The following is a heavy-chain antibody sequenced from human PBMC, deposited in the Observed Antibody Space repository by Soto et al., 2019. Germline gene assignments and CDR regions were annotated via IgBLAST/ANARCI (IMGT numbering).Heavy chain of an antibody. CDR2: IMPIFRTP. Sequence: QVHLEQSGAEVKKPGSSVKVSCKASGGTFSNSAISWVRQTPGQGLEWMGGIMPIFRTPDYAQRFQGRVTITADESTSTAYMELSGLRSDDTAVYYRARDKERQQLGGNYYYILDVWGQGTTVTVSS. CDR1: GGTFSNSA. D-gene: IGHD6-25*01. J-gene: IGHJ6*02. V-gene: IGHV1-69*12. CDR3: ARDKERQQLGGNYYYILDV.